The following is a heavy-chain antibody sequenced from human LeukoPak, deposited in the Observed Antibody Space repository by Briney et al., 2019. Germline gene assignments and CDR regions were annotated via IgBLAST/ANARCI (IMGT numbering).Heavy chain of an antibody. CDR2: MNPNSGNT. CDR1: VYTFTSYD. CDR3: AGGRYSSSWYKRIYYFDY. J-gene: IGHJ4*02. Sequence: ASVKVSCKASVYTFTSYDINWVRQATGQGLEWMGWMNPNSGNTGYAQKFQGRVTMTRNTSISTAYMELSSLRSEDTAVYYCAGGRYSSSWYKRIYYFDYWGQGTLVTVSS. D-gene: IGHD6-13*01. V-gene: IGHV1-8*01.